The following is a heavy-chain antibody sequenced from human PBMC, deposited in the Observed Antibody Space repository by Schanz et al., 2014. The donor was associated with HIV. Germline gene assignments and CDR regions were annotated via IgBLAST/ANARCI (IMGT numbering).Heavy chain of an antibody. CDR3: ARVANWASSFLDV. CDR1: GMTERSGV. CDR2: ISYDGSNK. Sequence: QVQLVESGGGVVQPGRRERKGRGASGMTERSGVMHWVRQGPGKGLEWVAFISYDGSNKYYADSVKGRFTISRDNSKXXXXXXXXXXXXEDTAVYYCARVANWASSFLDVWGRGTTVTVSS. D-gene: IGHD3-10*01. J-gene: IGHJ6*02. V-gene: IGHV3-30*03.